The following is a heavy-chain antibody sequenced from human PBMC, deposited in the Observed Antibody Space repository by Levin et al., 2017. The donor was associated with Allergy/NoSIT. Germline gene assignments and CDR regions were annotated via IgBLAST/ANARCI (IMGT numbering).Heavy chain of an antibody. CDR2: INHSGST. V-gene: IGHV4-34*01. CDR1: GGSFSGYY. D-gene: IGHD2-2*01. J-gene: IGHJ4*02. CDR3: ARGYCSSTSCYPADY. Sequence: PGGSLRLSCAVYGGSFSGYYWSWIRQPPGKGLEWIGEINHSGSTNYNPSLKSRVTISVDTSKNQFSLKLSSVTAADTAVYYCARGYCSSTSCYPADYRGQGTLVTVSS.